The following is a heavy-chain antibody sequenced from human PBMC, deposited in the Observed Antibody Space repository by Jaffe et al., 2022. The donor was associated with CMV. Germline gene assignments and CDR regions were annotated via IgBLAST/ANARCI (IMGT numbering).Heavy chain of an antibody. J-gene: IGHJ4*02. Sequence: QVQLQQWGAGLLKPSETLSLTCAVYGGSFSGYYWSWIRQPPGKGLEWIGEINHSGSTNYNPSLKSRVTISVDTSKNQFSLKLSSVTAADTAVYYCARVRTVVKHHYFDYWGQGTLVTVSS. CDR3: ARVRTVVKHHYFDY. CDR1: GGSFSGYY. V-gene: IGHV4-34*01. CDR2: INHSGST. D-gene: IGHD2-15*01.